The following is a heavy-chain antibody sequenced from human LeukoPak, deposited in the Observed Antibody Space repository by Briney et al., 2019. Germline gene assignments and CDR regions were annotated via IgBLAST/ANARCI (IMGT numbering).Heavy chain of an antibody. J-gene: IGHJ6*02. V-gene: IGHV3-30*18. CDR2: ISHDGTNK. Sequence: GRSLRLSCAASGFTFSSYGMHWVRQAPGKGLEWVAVISHDGTNKYYIDSVKGRLTVSRDNSKNTLYLQMNSPRAEGTALYYCAKARGYSYGSLRAYYYGMDVWGQGTTVTVSS. CDR3: AKARGYSYGSLRAYYYGMDV. CDR1: GFTFSSYG. D-gene: IGHD5-18*01.